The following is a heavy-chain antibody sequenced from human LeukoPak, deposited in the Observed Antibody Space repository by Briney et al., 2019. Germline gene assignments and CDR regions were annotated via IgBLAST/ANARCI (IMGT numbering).Heavy chain of an antibody. J-gene: IGHJ6*02. CDR2: IIPIFGTA. Sequence: ASVKVSCKASGYTFSSYAISWVRQAPGQGLEWMGGIIPIFGTANYAQKFQGRVTITADESTSTAYMELSSLRSEDTAVYYCASGVPVTTLAYYYYGMDVWGQGTTVTVSS. CDR3: ASGVPVTTLAYYYYGMDV. V-gene: IGHV1-69*13. D-gene: IGHD4-17*01. CDR1: GYTFSSYA.